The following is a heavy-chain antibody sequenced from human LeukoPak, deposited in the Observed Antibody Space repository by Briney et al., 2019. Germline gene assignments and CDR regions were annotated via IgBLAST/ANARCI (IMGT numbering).Heavy chain of an antibody. J-gene: IGHJ4*02. CDR1: GFTFSSYA. CDR3: VAATWVYYFDY. Sequence: GGSLRLSCAASGFTFSSYAMHWVRQAPGKGLEWVAVISYDGSNKYYADSVKGRFTISRDNSKNTLYLQMNSLGAEDTAVYYCVAATWVYYFDYWGQGTLVTVSS. V-gene: IGHV3-30*04. CDR2: ISYDGSNK. D-gene: IGHD2-15*01.